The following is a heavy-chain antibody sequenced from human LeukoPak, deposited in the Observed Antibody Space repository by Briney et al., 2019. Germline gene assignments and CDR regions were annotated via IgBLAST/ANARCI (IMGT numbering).Heavy chain of an antibody. CDR1: GFTFNSYA. CDR3: AKHRVGSGSYYNYYYYYMDV. Sequence: GGSLRLSCAASGFTFNSYAMNWVRQAPGRGLEWVSAISGSGGSTYYADSVKGRFTISRDNSKNTLYLQMNSLRAEDTAVYYCAKHRVGSGSYYNYYYYYMDVWGKGTTVTVSS. CDR2: ISGSGGST. J-gene: IGHJ6*03. V-gene: IGHV3-23*01. D-gene: IGHD3-10*01.